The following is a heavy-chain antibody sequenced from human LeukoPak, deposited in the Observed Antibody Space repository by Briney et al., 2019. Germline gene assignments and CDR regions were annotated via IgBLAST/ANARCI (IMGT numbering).Heavy chain of an antibody. V-gene: IGHV4-31*03. CDR2: IYYSGST. Sequence: SQTLSLTCTVSGGSISSGGYYWSWIRQHPGKGLEWIGYIYYSGSTYYNPSLKSRVTISVDTSKNQFSLKLSSVTAADTAVYYCARVRIFAIFGVVGPSAFDIWGQGTMVTVSS. CDR3: ARVRIFAIFGVVGPSAFDI. D-gene: IGHD3-3*01. CDR1: GGSISSGGYY. J-gene: IGHJ3*02.